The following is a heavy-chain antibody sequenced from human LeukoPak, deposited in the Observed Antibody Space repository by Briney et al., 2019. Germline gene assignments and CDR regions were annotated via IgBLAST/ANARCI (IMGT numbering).Heavy chain of an antibody. CDR2: INPNSGGT. V-gene: IGHV1-2*04. J-gene: IGHJ4*02. D-gene: IGHD3-3*02. CDR1: GYTFTGYY. CDR3: ARGDYASTVLVY. Sequence: ASVKVSCKASGYTFTGYYMHWVRQAPGQGLEWMGWINPNSGGTNYAQKFQGWVTMTRDTSISTAYMELSSLRSEDTAVYYCARGDYASTVLVYWGQGTLVTVSS.